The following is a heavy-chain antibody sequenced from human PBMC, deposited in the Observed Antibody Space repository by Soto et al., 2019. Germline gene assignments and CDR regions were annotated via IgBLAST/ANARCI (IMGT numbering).Heavy chain of an antibody. CDR3: ARERKLGYSSSTSCYTCWFDP. CDR2: ISSSSNYT. Sequence: GGSLRLSCAASGFTFSDYYMSWIRQAPGKGLEWVSYISSSSNYTNYADSVKGPFTISRDNSKNSLYLQMNSLRAEDTAVYYCARERKLGYSSSTSCYTCWFDPWGQGTLVTVSS. CDR1: GFTFSDYY. D-gene: IGHD2-2*02. J-gene: IGHJ5*02. V-gene: IGHV3-11*06.